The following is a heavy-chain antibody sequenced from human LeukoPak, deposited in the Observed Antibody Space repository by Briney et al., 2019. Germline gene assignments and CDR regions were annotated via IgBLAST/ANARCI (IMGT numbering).Heavy chain of an antibody. D-gene: IGHD6-13*01. CDR2: INPSGGST. Sequence: ASVKVSCKASGYTFTSYYMHWVRQAPGQGLEWMGIINPSGGSTSYAQKFQGRVTMTRDMSTSTVYMELSSLRSEDTAVYYCARNPGAAAGSGLYYYYYMDVWGKGTTVTVSS. CDR1: GYTFTSYY. V-gene: IGHV1-46*01. J-gene: IGHJ6*03. CDR3: ARNPGAAAGSGLYYYYYMDV.